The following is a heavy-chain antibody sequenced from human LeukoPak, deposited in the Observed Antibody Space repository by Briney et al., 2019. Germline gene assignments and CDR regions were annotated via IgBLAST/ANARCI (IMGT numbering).Heavy chain of an antibody. CDR2: MNPNSGNT. CDR3: AREVVVVVAATQYYYYGMDV. CDR1: GYTFTSYD. Sequence: GASVKVSCKASGYTFTSYDINWVRQATGQGLEWMGWMNPNSGNTGYAQKFQGRVTMTRNTSISTAYMELSSLRSEDTAVYYCAREVVVVVAATQYYYYGMDVWGQGTTVTVSS. J-gene: IGHJ6*02. V-gene: IGHV1-8*01. D-gene: IGHD2-15*01.